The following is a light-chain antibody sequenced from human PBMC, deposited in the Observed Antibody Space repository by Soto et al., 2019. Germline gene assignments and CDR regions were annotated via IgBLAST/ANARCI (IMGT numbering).Light chain of an antibody. J-gene: IGKJ5*01. CDR2: GGS. Sequence: EIVMTQSPATLSVSPGERATLSCRASQSVSSDLAWYHQKPGQAPRLLIYGGSSRATGIPARFSGSGSGTDFTLTISSLEPEDFAAYYCQQYDNFPRAINFGQGTRLENK. V-gene: IGKV3D-15*01. CDR3: QQYDNFPRAIN. CDR1: QSVSSD.